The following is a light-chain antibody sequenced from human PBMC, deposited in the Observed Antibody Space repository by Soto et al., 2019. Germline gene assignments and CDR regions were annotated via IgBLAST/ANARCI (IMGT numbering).Light chain of an antibody. V-gene: IGLV3-21*04. CDR3: QVWDTGSDQYV. J-gene: IGLJ1*01. CDR1: NIGRKS. CDR2: YDS. Sequence: SYELTQPPSVSVAPGKTARITCGGNNIGRKSVHWYQQKPGQAPVVVIYYDSDRPSGIPERLSGSNSGNTATLTISRVEAGDEADYYCQVWDTGSDQYVFGTGTKLTVL.